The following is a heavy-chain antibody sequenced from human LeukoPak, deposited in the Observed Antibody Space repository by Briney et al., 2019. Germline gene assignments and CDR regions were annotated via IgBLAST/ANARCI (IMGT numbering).Heavy chain of an antibody. V-gene: IGHV3-23*01. CDR2: ISDSGSMT. CDR3: ATRISTTHGLDY. J-gene: IGHJ4*02. Sequence: GGSLRLSCAASGFTFSTFGMTWVRQAPGKGLEWVSSISDSGSMTTYADSVKGRFTISRDNSKNALYLQMHGLRAEDMATYYCATRISTTHGLDYWGQGTLVTVSS. CDR1: GFTFSTFG. D-gene: IGHD1-1*01.